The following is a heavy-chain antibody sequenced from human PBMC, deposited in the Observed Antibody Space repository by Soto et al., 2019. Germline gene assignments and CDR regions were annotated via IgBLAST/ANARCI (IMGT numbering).Heavy chain of an antibody. Sequence: GGSLRLSCAASGFTFSSYAMSWVRQAPGKGLEWVSAISGSGGSTYYADSVKGRFTISRDNSKNTLYLQMNSLRAEDTAVYYCAKLAEERVGARRGDAFDIWGQGTMVTVSS. CDR3: AKLAEERVGARRGDAFDI. CDR2: ISGSGGST. J-gene: IGHJ3*02. CDR1: GFTFSSYA. V-gene: IGHV3-23*01. D-gene: IGHD1-26*01.